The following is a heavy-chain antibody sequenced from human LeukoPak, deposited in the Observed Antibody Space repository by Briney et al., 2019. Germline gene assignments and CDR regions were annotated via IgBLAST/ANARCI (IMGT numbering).Heavy chain of an antibody. Sequence: GGSLRLSCAASGFAFNTYAMHWVRQAPGQGLEWVALIWHDGSHKFYSNSVRGQFTVSRDNSKNTVSLQMNNLRPEDTAVYYCAREIFGSGSYPGFWGQGTLVTVSS. CDR3: AREIFGSGSYPGF. V-gene: IGHV3-33*01. CDR1: GFAFNTYA. J-gene: IGHJ4*02. D-gene: IGHD3-10*01. CDR2: IWHDGSHK.